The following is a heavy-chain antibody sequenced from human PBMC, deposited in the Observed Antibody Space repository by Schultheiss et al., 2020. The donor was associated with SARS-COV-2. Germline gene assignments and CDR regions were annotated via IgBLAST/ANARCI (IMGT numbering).Heavy chain of an antibody. D-gene: IGHD3-10*01. CDR3: ARGSITMVQGVIPFDY. J-gene: IGHJ4*02. Sequence: SETLSLTCAVSGGSISSGNWWTWVRQPPGKGLEWIGEIYHTGDTNYNPSLEGRVTISVDTSKNQFSLKLSSVTAADTAVYYCARGSITMVQGVIPFDYWGQGTLVTVSS. V-gene: IGHV4-4*02. CDR2: IYHTGDT. CDR1: GGSISSGNW.